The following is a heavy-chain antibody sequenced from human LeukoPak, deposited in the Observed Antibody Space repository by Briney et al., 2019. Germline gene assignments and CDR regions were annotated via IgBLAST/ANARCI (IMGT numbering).Heavy chain of an antibody. CDR1: GFTFSSYA. CDR3: AKGQITMIVVVTNDAFDI. Sequence: EPGGSLRLSCAASGFTFSSYAMSWVRQAPGKGLEWVSAISGSGGSTYYADSVKGRLTISRDNSKNTLYLQMNSLRAEDTAVYYCAKGQITMIVVVTNDAFDIWGQGTMVTVSS. CDR2: ISGSGGST. V-gene: IGHV3-23*01. D-gene: IGHD3-22*01. J-gene: IGHJ3*02.